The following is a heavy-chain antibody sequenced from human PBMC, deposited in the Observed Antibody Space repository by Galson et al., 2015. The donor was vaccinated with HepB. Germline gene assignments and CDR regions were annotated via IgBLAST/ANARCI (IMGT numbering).Heavy chain of an antibody. CDR3: ARIGYSGYDPGPRGVY. V-gene: IGHV4-39*07. Sequence: ETLSLTCAVSGGSISSSSYYWGWIRQSPGKGLEWIGSIYYSGSTYYNPSLKSRVTISVDTSKNQFSLKLSSVTTADTAVYYCARIGYSGYDPGPRGVYWGQGTLVTVSS. CDR2: IYYSGST. CDR1: GGSISSSSYY. D-gene: IGHD5-12*01. J-gene: IGHJ4*02.